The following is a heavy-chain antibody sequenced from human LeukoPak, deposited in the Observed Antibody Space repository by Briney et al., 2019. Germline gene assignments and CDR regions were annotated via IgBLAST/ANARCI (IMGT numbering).Heavy chain of an antibody. J-gene: IGHJ6*03. CDR2: INHSGST. D-gene: IGHD2-2*01. CDR3: ARSTPIGPIYYYYMDV. Sequence: SETLSLTCAVYGGSFSGYYWSWIRQPPGKGLEWIGEINHSGSTNYNPSLKSRVTISVDTSKNQFSLKLSSVTAADTAVYYCARSTPIGPIYYYYMDVWGKGTTVTISS. V-gene: IGHV4-34*01. CDR1: GGSFSGYY.